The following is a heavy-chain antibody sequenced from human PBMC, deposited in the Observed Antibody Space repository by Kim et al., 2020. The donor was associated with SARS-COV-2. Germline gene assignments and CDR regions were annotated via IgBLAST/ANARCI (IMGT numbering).Heavy chain of an antibody. CDR2: INAGNGYT. V-gene: IGHV1-3*01. CDR3: ARGPVVITTAWFDP. D-gene: IGHD3-22*01. J-gene: IGHJ5*02. CDR1: GYTFTTYA. Sequence: ASVKVSCKASGYTFTTYAIHWVRQAPGQRLEWMGWINAGNGYTKYSQNFQGRVTITRDTSASTAYMELSSLRSEDTAVYYCARGPVVITTAWFDPWGQGTLVTVSS.